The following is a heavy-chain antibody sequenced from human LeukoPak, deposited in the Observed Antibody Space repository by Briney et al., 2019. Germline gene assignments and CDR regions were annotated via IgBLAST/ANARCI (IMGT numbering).Heavy chain of an antibody. Sequence: GRSLRLSCAASGFTFSSYAMRWVRQAPGKGLEWVAVISYDGSNKYYADSVKGRFTISRDNSKNTLYLQMNSLRAEDTAVYYCASDTNFDWGQGTLVTVSS. CDR3: ASDTNFD. CDR2: ISYDGSNK. D-gene: IGHD1-1*01. CDR1: GFTFSSYA. V-gene: IGHV3-30-3*01. J-gene: IGHJ4*02.